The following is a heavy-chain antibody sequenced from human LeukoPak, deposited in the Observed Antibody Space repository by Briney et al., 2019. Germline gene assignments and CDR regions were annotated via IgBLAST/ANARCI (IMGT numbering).Heavy chain of an antibody. J-gene: IGHJ4*02. CDR1: GGSISSSSAY. CDR2: IYYSKNT. Sequence: SETLSLTCTVSGGSISSSSAYWGWIRQPPGEGLEWIGSIYYSKNTYYNPSLKSRVTISADTSKNQFSLTLGSVSATDTAVYYCVSPRGFSYGYFDYWGQGTLVTVSS. V-gene: IGHV4-39*01. D-gene: IGHD5-18*01. CDR3: VSPRGFSYGYFDY.